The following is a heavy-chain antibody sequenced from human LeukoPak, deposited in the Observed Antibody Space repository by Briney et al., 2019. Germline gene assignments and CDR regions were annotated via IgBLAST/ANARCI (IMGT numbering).Heavy chain of an antibody. CDR2: VGTNDDT. CDR3: TREWRGIASHYHGMDV. Sequence: GESLRLSCFASGFSVTSFDMYWVRQAAGRGLEWVSAVGTNDDTYYLGSVKGRFIISRENAKNSFSLQMNSLRVEDTAVYYCTREWRGIASHYHGMDVWGQGTTVTVSS. J-gene: IGHJ6*02. D-gene: IGHD6-6*01. V-gene: IGHV3-13*01. CDR1: GFSVTSFD.